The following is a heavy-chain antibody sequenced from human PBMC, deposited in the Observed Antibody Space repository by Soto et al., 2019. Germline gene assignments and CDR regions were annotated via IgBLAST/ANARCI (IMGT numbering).Heavy chain of an antibody. CDR2: ISYDGSNK. D-gene: IGHD6-19*01. Sequence: LRLSCAASGFTFSSYAMHWVRQAPGKGLEWVAVISYDGSNKYYADSVKGRFTISRDNSKNTLYLQMNSLRAEDTAVYYCARDIRSSGWYFGYYYYGMDVWGQGTTVTVSS. CDR1: GFTFSSYA. CDR3: ARDIRSSGWYFGYYYYGMDV. J-gene: IGHJ6*02. V-gene: IGHV3-30-3*01.